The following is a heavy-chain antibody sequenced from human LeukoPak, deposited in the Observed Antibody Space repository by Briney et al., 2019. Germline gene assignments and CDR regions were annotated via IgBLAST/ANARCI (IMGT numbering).Heavy chain of an antibody. Sequence: VGSLRLSCVASGFTFSSFSMTWVRQAPGEGLEWVSSIMVSGTTYSADSVKGRFTISRDSFRGTLFLQMDSLRVEDTAVYFCAKGSVGNADFASWGQGALVTVSS. D-gene: IGHD6-25*01. CDR1: GFTFSSFS. J-gene: IGHJ4*02. CDR3: AKGSVGNADFAS. V-gene: IGHV3-23*01. CDR2: IMVSGTT.